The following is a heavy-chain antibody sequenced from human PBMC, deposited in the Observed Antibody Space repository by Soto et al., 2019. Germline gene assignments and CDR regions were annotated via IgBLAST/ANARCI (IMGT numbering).Heavy chain of an antibody. V-gene: IGHV1-2*02. CDR1: GYTFTGYY. CDR2: INPDNGVP. Sequence: QVQLVQSGAEVKKPGASVKVSCKASGYTFTGYYVNWARQAPGQGLEWMGWINPDNGVPNYAQKFPGRLTLSRDTSINTAYMELSRLTSDDTAMYYCARTDYLFSTLTYYFDYWGQGTLVTVSS. J-gene: IGHJ4*02. D-gene: IGHD3-16*01. CDR3: ARTDYLFSTLTYYFDY.